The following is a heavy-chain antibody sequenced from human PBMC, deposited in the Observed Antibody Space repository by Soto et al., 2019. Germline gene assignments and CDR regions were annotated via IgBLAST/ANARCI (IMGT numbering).Heavy chain of an antibody. D-gene: IGHD6-19*01. V-gene: IGHV4-39*01. CDR1: GGSISRSSYY. CDR2: FYHSGST. Sequence: SETLSLTCTVSGGSISRSSYYWGWIRQPPGKGLEWIGSFYHSGSTYYNPSLKSRVTISVDTSKNQFSLKLSSVTAADTAVYYCARHSGGWLTYYFDYWGQGTLVTVSS. CDR3: ARHSGGWLTYYFDY. J-gene: IGHJ4*02.